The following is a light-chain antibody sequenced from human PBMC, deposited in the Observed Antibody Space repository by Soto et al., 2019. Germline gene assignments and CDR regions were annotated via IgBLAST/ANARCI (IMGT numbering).Light chain of an antibody. CDR3: SSFTSKSTLI. V-gene: IGLV2-14*03. Sequence: SALTQPASVSGSPGQSITISCAGTMRDIGAYNLVSWYQQHPGKAPQLIIYEVRNRPSGISFRFSGSKSANTASLTISGLQAEDEADYYCSSFTSKSTLIFGGGTK. CDR2: EVR. J-gene: IGLJ2*01. CDR1: MRDIGAYNL.